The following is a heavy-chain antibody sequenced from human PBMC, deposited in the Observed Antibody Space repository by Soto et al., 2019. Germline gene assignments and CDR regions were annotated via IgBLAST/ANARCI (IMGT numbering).Heavy chain of an antibody. D-gene: IGHD4-17*01. V-gene: IGHV3-33*01. CDR1: GFTFNAYS. CDR2: IWYDGYEK. Sequence: QPGGSLRLSCEASGFTFNAYSMHWFRQPPGKGLEWLAAIWYDGYEKYYADSVKGRFIISRDNSKKTLYLEMNSLRAEDTAVYYCARAGGTTVTGLWHFDSWGQGTLVTVSS. CDR3: ARAGGTTVTGLWHFDS. J-gene: IGHJ4*02.